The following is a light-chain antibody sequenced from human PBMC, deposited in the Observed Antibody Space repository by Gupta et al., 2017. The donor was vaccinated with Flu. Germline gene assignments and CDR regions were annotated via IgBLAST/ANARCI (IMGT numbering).Light chain of an antibody. CDR3: QHRYYCPPWT. Sequence: EMMLTPSTATLSLSHGERATLSSSASHSVSSYLDWYQQKPGHAPRLLIYDASNSATGTPATSSGSGCGTGLTLTISSRGPEDFAVYYCQHRYYCPPWTFGQGTKVEIK. J-gene: IGKJ1*01. V-gene: IGKV3-11*01. CDR2: DAS. CDR1: HSVSSY.